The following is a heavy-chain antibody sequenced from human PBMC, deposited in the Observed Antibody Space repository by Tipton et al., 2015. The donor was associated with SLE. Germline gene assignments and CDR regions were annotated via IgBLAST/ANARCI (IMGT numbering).Heavy chain of an antibody. D-gene: IGHD4-11*01. CDR2: ISSSSSYT. CDR3: ARDRSRGGVSSNGY. V-gene: IGHV3-11*06. CDR1: GFTFSSYA. J-gene: IGHJ4*02. Sequence: SLRLSCAASGFTFSSYAMSWVRQAPGKGLEWVSYISSSSSYTNYADSVKGRFTISRDNAKNSLYLQMNSRRAEDTAVYYCARDRSRGGVSSNGYWGQGTLVTVSS.